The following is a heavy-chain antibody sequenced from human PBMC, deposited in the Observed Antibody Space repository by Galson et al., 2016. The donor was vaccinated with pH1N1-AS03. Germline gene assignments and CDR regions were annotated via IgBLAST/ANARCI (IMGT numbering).Heavy chain of an antibody. V-gene: IGHV1-69*10. CDR1: GGTFSSYS. CDR2: LIPVLGIN. CDR3: VTVVEANGPDV. Sequence: SVKVSCKASGGTFSSYSTNWVRQVPGQGLEWIGGLIPVLGINNKGQNFQGRVSITADTSTSIAYMELSSLRPDDTAIYYCVTVVEANGPDVWSQGTLVTVSS. J-gene: IGHJ4*02. D-gene: IGHD2-21*01.